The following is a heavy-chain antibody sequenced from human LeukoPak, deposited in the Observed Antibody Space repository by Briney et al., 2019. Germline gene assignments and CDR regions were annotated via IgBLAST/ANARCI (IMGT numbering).Heavy chain of an antibody. CDR1: GYTFTSYG. CDR3: ARGVGITIFGVVIGELYYFDY. CDR2: ISAYNGNT. J-gene: IGHJ4*02. Sequence: ASVKVSCKASGYTFTSYGISWVRQAPGQGLEWMGWISAYNGNTNYAQKLQGRVTMTTDTSTSTAYMELRSLRSDDTAVYYCARGVGITIFGVVIGELYYFDYWGQGTLVTVSS. V-gene: IGHV1-18*01. D-gene: IGHD3-3*01.